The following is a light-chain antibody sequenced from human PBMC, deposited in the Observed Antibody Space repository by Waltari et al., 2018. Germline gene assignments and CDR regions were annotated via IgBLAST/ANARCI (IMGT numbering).Light chain of an antibody. CDR1: SSDIGDFNY. Sequence: SALTQPASVSGSPGQSITISCPGTSSDIGDFNYISWYQQPPGEGPKLIIYGVTKRPSGVSNRFSGSKSGNTASLTISGLQADDEAEYFCSSYTDTNTLHVVFGGGTKLSVL. CDR2: GVT. V-gene: IGLV2-14*03. J-gene: IGLJ2*01. CDR3: SSYTDTNTLHVV.